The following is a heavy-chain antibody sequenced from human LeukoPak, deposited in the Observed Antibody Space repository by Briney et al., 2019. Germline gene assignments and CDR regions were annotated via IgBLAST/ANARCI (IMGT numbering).Heavy chain of an antibody. CDR2: IGGSGSST. D-gene: IGHD6-13*01. CDR1: GFTFSHYG. J-gene: IGHJ4*02. CDR3: ASTIGSAGTQY. Sequence: PGGSLRLSCAASGFTFSHYGMNWVRQAPGKGLDWVAAIGGSGSSTYYADSVKGRFTISRDNDKNRLYLQMNSLGAEDTAVYYCASTIGSAGTQYWGQGTLVTVSS. V-gene: IGHV3-23*01.